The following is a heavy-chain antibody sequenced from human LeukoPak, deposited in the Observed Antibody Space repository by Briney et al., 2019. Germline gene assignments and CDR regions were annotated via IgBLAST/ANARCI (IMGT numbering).Heavy chain of an antibody. CDR3: TASKPIRGTGYYYTYYFYSVDV. J-gene: IGHJ6*03. CDR1: GFTFSNAW. D-gene: IGHD3/OR15-3a*01. Sequence: GGSLRLSCAASGFTFSNAWMSWVRQAPGKGLEWVGRIKSKTDGGTTDYAAPVKGRFTISRDDSKNTLYLQMNSLKTEDTAVYYCTASKPIRGTGYYYTYYFYSVDVWGKGTTVTVSS. CDR2: IKSKTDGGTT. V-gene: IGHV3-15*01.